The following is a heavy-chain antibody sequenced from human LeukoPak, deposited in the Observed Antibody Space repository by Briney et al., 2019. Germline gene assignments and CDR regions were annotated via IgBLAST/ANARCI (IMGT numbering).Heavy chain of an antibody. Sequence: PSETLSLTCAVYGGSFSGYYWSWIRQPPGKGLEWIGEINHSGSTNYNPSLKSRVTISVDTSKNQFSLKLSSVTAADTAVYYCASEYSSSLYYLDYWGQGTLVTVSS. CDR1: GGSFSGYY. J-gene: IGHJ4*02. D-gene: IGHD6-13*01. V-gene: IGHV4-34*01. CDR3: ASEYSSSLYYLDY. CDR2: INHSGST.